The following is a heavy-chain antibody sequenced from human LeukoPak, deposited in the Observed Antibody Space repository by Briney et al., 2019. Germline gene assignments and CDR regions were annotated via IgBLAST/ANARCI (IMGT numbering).Heavy chain of an antibody. CDR3: VRIFGYYQESMDV. CDR1: GGSLTDGDYY. V-gene: IGHV4-61*08. CDR2: TWRG. J-gene: IGHJ6*02. D-gene: IGHD3-3*01. Sequence: SETLSLTCTASGGSLTDGDYYWGWVRQSPGTGLHWLATTWRGASLNSRVTISLDTSQNQFSLRLASVTGSDTAVYYCVRIFGYYQESMDVWGPGITVTVSS.